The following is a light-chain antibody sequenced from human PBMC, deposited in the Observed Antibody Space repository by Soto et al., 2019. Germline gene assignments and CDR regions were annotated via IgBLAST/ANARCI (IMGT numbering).Light chain of an antibody. J-gene: IGKJ4*01. CDR1: EGVLYSSNNERY. V-gene: IGKV4-1*01. Sequence: IVITQSPDSMAVSLGERDTINFSSSEGVLYSSNNERYLVLDQQKAGQPPKRLIYWASTQESAVPDRFSVSGSGTDFTLSISSLQAEDVAVYDCQQYYSTPLTFGGGTKVDLK. CDR2: WAS. CDR3: QQYYSTPLT.